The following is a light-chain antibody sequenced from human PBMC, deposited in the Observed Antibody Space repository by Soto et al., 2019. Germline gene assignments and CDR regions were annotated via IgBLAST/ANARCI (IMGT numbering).Light chain of an antibody. Sequence: EIVMTQSPGTLSVSPGERATLSCRASQSIITNLAWYQQKPGQAPRLLIFDASTRATGIPARFSGSGSGTEFTLTISSLEPEDFGVYFCQQRSNWPPWTFGQGTKVEIK. CDR2: DAS. CDR3: QQRSNWPPWT. V-gene: IGKV3-15*01. J-gene: IGKJ1*01. CDR1: QSIITN.